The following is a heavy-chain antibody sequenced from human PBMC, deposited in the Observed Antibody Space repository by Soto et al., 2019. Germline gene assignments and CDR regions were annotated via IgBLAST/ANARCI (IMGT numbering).Heavy chain of an antibody. D-gene: IGHD3-3*01. Sequence: PSETLSLTCTASGGSISSSTYYWGWIRQPPGKGLEWIGSIYYSGSTYYNPSLKSRVTISVDTSKNQFSLKLSSVTAADTAVYYCARREDPNYDFWSGYWRSNYYYGMDVWGQGTTVTVSS. CDR1: GGSISSSTYY. V-gene: IGHV4-39*01. J-gene: IGHJ6*01. CDR3: ARREDPNYDFWSGYWRSNYYYGMDV. CDR2: IYYSGST.